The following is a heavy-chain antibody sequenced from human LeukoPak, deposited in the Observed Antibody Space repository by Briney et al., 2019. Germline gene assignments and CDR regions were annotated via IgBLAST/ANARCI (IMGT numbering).Heavy chain of an antibody. J-gene: IGHJ4*02. CDR2: ISYDGSNK. Sequence: GGSLRLSCAASGFTFSSYGMHWVRQAPGKGLEWVAVISYDGSNKYYADSVKGRFTISRDNSKNTPYLQMNSLRAEDTAVYYCAKGTDCSSTSCWVALGYWGQGTLVTVSS. CDR1: GFTFSSYG. V-gene: IGHV3-30*18. CDR3: AKGTDCSSTSCWVALGY. D-gene: IGHD2-2*01.